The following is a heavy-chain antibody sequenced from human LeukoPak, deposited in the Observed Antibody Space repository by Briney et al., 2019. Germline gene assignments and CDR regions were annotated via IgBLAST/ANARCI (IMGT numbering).Heavy chain of an antibody. CDR1: GFTFGSYS. V-gene: IGHV3-48*01. CDR2: ISGSSGAI. Sequence: GGSLRLSCAASGFTFGSYSMNWVRQAPGKGLEWVSYISGSSGAIYYADSVKGRFTISRDNAKNSLYLQMNSLTAEDTAVYYCARDPWLVRIFDYWGQGTLATVSS. D-gene: IGHD6-19*01. CDR3: ARDPWLVRIFDY. J-gene: IGHJ4*02.